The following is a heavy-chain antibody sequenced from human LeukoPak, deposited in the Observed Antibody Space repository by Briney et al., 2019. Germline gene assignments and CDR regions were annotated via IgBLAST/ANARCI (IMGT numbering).Heavy chain of an antibody. CDR2: IKSDGSET. J-gene: IGHJ4*02. D-gene: IGHD3-3*02. V-gene: IGHV3-74*01. CDR1: GFTFSRHW. CDR3: ARVISYFDL. Sequence: GGSLRLSCAASGFTFSRHWLHWVRQGPGKGLEWVSRIKSDGSETQYADSVKGRFTISRDNAHNTLYLQMTSLRPEDTAIYYCARVISYFDLWGQGALVTASS.